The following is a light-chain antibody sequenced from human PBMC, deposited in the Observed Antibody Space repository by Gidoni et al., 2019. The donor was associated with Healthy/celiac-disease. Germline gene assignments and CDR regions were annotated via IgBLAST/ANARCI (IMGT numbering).Light chain of an antibody. Sequence: DIQMTQSPSSLSASVGHRVTILGLSSQSTSSYLNWYHQKPGKAPTLLIYAASSLQSGVQSRFSGSGSGIDLTLTIGSLQPEDFATYYCQQSYSTPLTFGGGTKVEIK. J-gene: IGKJ4*01. CDR2: AAS. CDR3: QQSYSTPLT. CDR1: QSTSSY. V-gene: IGKV1-39*01.